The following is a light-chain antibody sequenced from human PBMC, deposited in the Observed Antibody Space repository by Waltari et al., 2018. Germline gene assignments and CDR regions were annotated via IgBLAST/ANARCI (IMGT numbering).Light chain of an antibody. CDR1: QSLNIAN. Sequence: EIVLTQSPGHLSLSPGEGATISCRASQSLNIANVAWYQPNSGQAPRLLIYGALYRATGIPDRFSGSGSGTDFTLTISRLEPDDFAVYYCQQYDTSPATFGQGTKLEIK. J-gene: IGKJ2*01. CDR3: QQYDTSPAT. V-gene: IGKV3-20*01. CDR2: GAL.